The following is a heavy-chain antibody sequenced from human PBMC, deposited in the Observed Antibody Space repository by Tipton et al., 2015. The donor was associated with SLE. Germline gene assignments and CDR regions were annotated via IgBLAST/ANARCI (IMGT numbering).Heavy chain of an antibody. CDR3: ARTEVGGYSHDAFDL. D-gene: IGHD6-25*01. J-gene: IGHJ4*02. CDR2: IYSSGSP. Sequence: LRLSCTVSGGSITSGSHYWTWIRQPAGKGLEWIGHIYSSGSPNYSPPLRSRATISVDTSKNQFSLKLSSVTAAGTAVYYCARTEVGGYSHDAFDLWGQGTLVTVSS. CDR1: GGSITSGSHY. V-gene: IGHV4-61*09.